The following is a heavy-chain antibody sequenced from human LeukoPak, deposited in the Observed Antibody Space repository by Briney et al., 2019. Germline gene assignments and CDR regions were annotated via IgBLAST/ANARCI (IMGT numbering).Heavy chain of an antibody. D-gene: IGHD2-15*01. J-gene: IGHJ4*02. CDR3: GRTDIVVVVAATPAPQFDY. CDR1: GYSFSSYG. V-gene: IGHV1-18*01. CDR2: ISGYNGNT. Sequence: ASVKVSCKASGYSFSSYGINWVRQAPGQGLEWMGWISGYNGNTNYAQKPQGRVTMTTDTSTSTAYMELRSLRSDDTAVYYCGRTDIVVVVAATPAPQFDYWGQGTLVTVSS.